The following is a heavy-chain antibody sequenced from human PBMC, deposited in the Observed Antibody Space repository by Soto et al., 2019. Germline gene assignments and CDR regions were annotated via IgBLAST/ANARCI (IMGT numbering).Heavy chain of an antibody. CDR2: ISYDGSNK. D-gene: IGHD4-17*01. J-gene: IGHJ6*02. CDR1: GFTFSSYA. Sequence: GGSLRLSCAASGFTFSSYAMHWVRQAPGKGLEWVAVISYDGSNKYYADSVKGRFTISRDNSKNTLYLQMNSLRAEDTAVYYCARDGWTTVTTLRRAHYGMDVWGQGTTVTVS. CDR3: ARDGWTTVTTLRRAHYGMDV. V-gene: IGHV3-30-3*01.